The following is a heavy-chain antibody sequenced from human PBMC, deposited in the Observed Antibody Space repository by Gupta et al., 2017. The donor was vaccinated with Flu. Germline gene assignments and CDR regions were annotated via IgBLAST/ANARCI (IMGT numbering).Heavy chain of an antibody. CDR1: GFTFSSYG. J-gene: IGHJ5*02. CDR3: AKDKGGAGAVGNWFDP. V-gene: IGHV3-30*18. D-gene: IGHD6-19*01. Sequence: QVQLVESGGGVVQPGRSLRLSCAASGFTFSSYGMHWVRQAPGKGLEWVAVISYDGSNKYYADSVKGRFTISRDNSKNTRYLQKNSLRAEETAVYYCAKDKGGAGAVGNWFDPWGQGTLVPVYS. CDR2: ISYDGSNK.